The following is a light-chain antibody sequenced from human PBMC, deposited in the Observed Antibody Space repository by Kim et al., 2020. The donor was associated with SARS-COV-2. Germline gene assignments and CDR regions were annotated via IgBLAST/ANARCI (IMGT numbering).Light chain of an antibody. CDR1: KVGDKY. V-gene: IGLV3-1*01. CDR2: QDS. J-gene: IGLJ1*01. Sequence: VSPGQTAGTTSCADKVGDKYACCYQQKPGASPVLVIYQDSKGQSAVPARCSGSTCARNATLTISGDQAMEEADYYCQGWDSSNGYVFGSGTKVTVL. CDR3: QGWDSSNGYV.